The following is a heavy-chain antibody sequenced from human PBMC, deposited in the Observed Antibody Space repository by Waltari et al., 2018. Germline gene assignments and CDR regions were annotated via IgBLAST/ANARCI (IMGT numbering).Heavy chain of an antibody. Sequence: EVQLVESGGGLIQPGGSLRLSCAASGFTVSSNYMSWVRQAPGKGLEWVSAISGSGGSTYYADSVKGRFTISRDNSKNTLYLQMNSLRAEDTAVYYCAEHYDFWSGYSYWGQGTLVTVSS. CDR2: ISGSGGST. D-gene: IGHD3-3*01. CDR1: GFTVSSNY. V-gene: IGHV3-23*04. J-gene: IGHJ4*02. CDR3: AEHYDFWSGYSY.